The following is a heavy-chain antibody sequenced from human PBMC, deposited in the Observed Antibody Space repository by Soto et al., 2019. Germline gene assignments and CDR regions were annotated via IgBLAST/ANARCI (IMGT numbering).Heavy chain of an antibody. J-gene: IGHJ4*02. D-gene: IGHD3-9*01. CDR2: IWYDGSNK. V-gene: IGHV3-33*01. CDR3: AIGLSSYFDWLSDY. CDR1: GFTFSSYG. Sequence: QVQLVESGGGVVQPGRSLRLSCAASGFTFSSYGMHWVRQAPGKGLEWVAVIWYDGSNKYYADSVKGRFTISRDNSKNTLYLQMNSLRAEDTAVYYCAIGLSSYFDWLSDYWGQGTLVTVSS.